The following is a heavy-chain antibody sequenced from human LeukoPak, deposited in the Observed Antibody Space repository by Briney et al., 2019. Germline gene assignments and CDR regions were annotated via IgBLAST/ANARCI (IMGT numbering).Heavy chain of an antibody. CDR3: ARAIDWFDP. Sequence: PSETLSLTCTVSGGSISSSSHYWGWIRQPPGKGLEWIGSIYHSGSTYYNPSLKSRVTISVDTSKNQFSLKLSSVTAADTAVYYCARAIDWFDPWGQGTLVTVSS. D-gene: IGHD2-21*01. V-gene: IGHV4-39*07. CDR1: GGSISSSSHY. J-gene: IGHJ5*02. CDR2: IYHSGST.